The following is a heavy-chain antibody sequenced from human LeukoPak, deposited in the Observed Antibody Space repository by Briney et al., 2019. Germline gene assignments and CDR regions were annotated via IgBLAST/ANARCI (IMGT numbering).Heavy chain of an antibody. CDR1: GFTFSSYE. D-gene: IGHD4-11*01. J-gene: IGHJ4*02. CDR3: ARETTGFDY. V-gene: IGHV3-48*03. Sequence: GGSLRLSCAASGFTFSSYEMNWVRQAPGKGLEWVSYISSSGSTIYYADSVKGRSTISRDNAKNSLYLQMNSLRAEDTAVYYCARETTGFDYWGQGTLVTVSS. CDR2: ISSSGSTI.